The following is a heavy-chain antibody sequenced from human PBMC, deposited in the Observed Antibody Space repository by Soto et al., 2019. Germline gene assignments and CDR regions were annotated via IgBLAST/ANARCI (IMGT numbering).Heavy chain of an antibody. D-gene: IGHD3-16*01. J-gene: IGHJ3*02. Sequence: PGGSLRLSCAASGLTFSSYSMNWVRQAPGKGLEWVSYISSSSSTIYYADSVKGRFTISRDNAKNSLYLQMNSLRAEDTAVYYCARALRHLRLPRIWGQGTMVTVSS. CDR3: ARALRHLRLPRI. CDR2: ISSSSSTI. V-gene: IGHV3-48*01. CDR1: GLTFSSYS.